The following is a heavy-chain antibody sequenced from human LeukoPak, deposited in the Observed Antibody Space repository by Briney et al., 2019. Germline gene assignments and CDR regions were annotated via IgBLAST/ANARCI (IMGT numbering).Heavy chain of an antibody. CDR1: GYTFTSYG. J-gene: IGHJ4*02. CDR2: ISAYNGNT. CDR3: ARDGGYYDSSGYPHFDY. D-gene: IGHD3-22*01. Sequence: ASVKVSCKASGYTFTSYGISWVRQAPGQGLEWMGWISAYNGNTNYAQKLRGRVTMTTDTSTSTAYMELRSLRSDDTAVYYCARDGGYYDSSGYPHFDYWGQGTLVTVSS. V-gene: IGHV1-18*01.